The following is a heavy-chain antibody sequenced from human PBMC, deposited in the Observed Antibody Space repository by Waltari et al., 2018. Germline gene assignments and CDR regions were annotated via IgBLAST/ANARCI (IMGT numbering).Heavy chain of an antibody. CDR3: ARGALLWFGELSEWFDP. J-gene: IGHJ5*02. V-gene: IGHV4-34*01. CDR2: INHSGRT. Sequence: QVQLQQWGAGLLKPSETLSLTCAVYGGSFSGYYWSWIRQPPGKGLEWIGEINHSGRTNYTPSLKSRVTISVDTSKNQFSLKLSSVTAADTAVYYCARGALLWFGELSEWFDPWGQGTLVTVSS. CDR1: GGSFSGYY. D-gene: IGHD3-10*01.